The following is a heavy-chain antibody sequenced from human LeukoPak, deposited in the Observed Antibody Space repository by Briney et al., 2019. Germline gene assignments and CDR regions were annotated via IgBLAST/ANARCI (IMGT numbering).Heavy chain of an antibody. J-gene: IGHJ6*02. V-gene: IGHV3-30-3*01. D-gene: IGHD3-16*01. Sequence: PGGSLRLSCAASGFTFSSYAMHWVRQAPGKGLEWVAVISYDGSNKYYADSVKGRLTISRDNSKNTLYLQMNSLRAEDTAVYYCARDRPWGIYGMDVWGQGTTVTVSS. CDR2: ISYDGSNK. CDR1: GFTFSSYA. CDR3: ARDRPWGIYGMDV.